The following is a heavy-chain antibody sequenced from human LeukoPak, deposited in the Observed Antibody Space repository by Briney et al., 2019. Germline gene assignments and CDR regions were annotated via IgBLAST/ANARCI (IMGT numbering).Heavy chain of an antibody. CDR3: ARGLTAPPDY. D-gene: IGHD3-16*01. CDR1: GGSITSGGYS. V-gene: IGHV4-31*03. CDR2: IYYSGST. Sequence: PSETLSLTCTVSGGSITSGGYSWSWIRQHPGKGLEWIGYIYYSGSTYYNPSLKSRVTISVDTSKNQFSLKLSSVTAADTAVYYCARGLTAPPDYWGQGTLVTVSS. J-gene: IGHJ4*02.